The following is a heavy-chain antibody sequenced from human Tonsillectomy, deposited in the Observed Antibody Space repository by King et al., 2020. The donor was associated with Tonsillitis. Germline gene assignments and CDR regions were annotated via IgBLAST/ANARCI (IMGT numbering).Heavy chain of an antibody. CDR1: GFTFNKYN. J-gene: IGHJ4*02. D-gene: IGHD3-10*01. CDR3: ARYGPGGVFDY. Sequence: VKLVESGGGLVKPGGSLRLSCAASGFTFNKYNINWPRRAPGKGLEWVSSISSSSIYIYYGDSVKGRFTISRDNAKNSLYLQMNSLSAEDTAVYYCARYGPGGVFDYWGQGTLVTVSS. V-gene: IGHV3-21*01. CDR2: ISSSSIYI.